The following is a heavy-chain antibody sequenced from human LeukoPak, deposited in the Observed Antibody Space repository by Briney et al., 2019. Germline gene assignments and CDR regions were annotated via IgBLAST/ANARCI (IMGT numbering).Heavy chain of an antibody. CDR2: IRSKANSYAT. CDR1: GFTFSGSA. J-gene: IGHJ4*02. Sequence: PGGSLGLSCAASGFTFSGSAMHWVRQASGKGLEWVGRIRSKANSYATAYAASVKGRFTISRDDSKNTAYLQMNSLKTEDTAVYYCARLTETYYYDSSGYPVYYFDYWGQGTLVTVSS. V-gene: IGHV3-73*01. D-gene: IGHD3-22*01. CDR3: ARLTETYYYDSSGYPVYYFDY.